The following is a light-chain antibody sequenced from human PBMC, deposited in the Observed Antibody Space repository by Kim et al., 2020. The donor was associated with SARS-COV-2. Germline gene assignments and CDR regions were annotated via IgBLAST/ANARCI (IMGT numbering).Light chain of an antibody. CDR1: GSDVGGYNY. CDR2: DVS. CDR3: SSYTSSSTLV. J-gene: IGLJ2*01. V-gene: IGLV2-14*03. Sequence: GQSITISCTGTGSDVGGYNYVSWYQQHPGKVPKLMIYDVSSRPSGVSNRFSGSKSGNTASLTISGLQTEDEADYYCSSYTSSSTLVFGAGTQLTVL.